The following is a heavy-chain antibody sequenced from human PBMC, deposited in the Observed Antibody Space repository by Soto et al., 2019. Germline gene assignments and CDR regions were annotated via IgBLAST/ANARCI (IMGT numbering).Heavy chain of an antibody. V-gene: IGHV1-2*02. CDR2: FNPNSGDT. CDR1: GYIFTAHS. CDR3: TREASAVISLDY. D-gene: IGHD6-19*01. J-gene: IGHJ4*02. Sequence: GASVKVSCKASGYIFTAHSMHWVRQAPGQGLEWVGWFNPNSGDTIYAQKFQGRVTLTRDTSISTAYMELYSLRSDDTAVYYCTREASAVISLDYWGQGTLVTGSS.